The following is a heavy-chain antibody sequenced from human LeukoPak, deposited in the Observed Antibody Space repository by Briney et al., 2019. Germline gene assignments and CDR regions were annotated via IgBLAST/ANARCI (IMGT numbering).Heavy chain of an antibody. J-gene: IGHJ4*02. CDR1: SGSFSSGGYY. CDR2: IHYSGST. CDR3: ARSLTNSFDY. D-gene: IGHD4-11*01. Sequence: SQTLSLTCTVSSGSFSSGGYYWSWIRQHPGKGLEWIGYIHYSGSTYYNPSLKSRVTISVDTSKKQFSLKMNPVTAADTAVYYCARSLTNSFDYWGQGTLVTVSS. V-gene: IGHV4-31*03.